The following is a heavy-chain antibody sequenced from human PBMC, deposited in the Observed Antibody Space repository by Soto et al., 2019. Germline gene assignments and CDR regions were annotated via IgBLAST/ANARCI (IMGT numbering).Heavy chain of an antibody. D-gene: IGHD6-13*01. Sequence: QVQLVESGGGVVQPGGSLRLSCAASGFTFSIYAMHWVRQAPGKGLEWVAVISFDGSQRYFAESVKGRFTISRDNSKNILFLQMDSLRAEETAVYYCASIAHLRRVIQATAAAGNRDATFDIWGQGTLVTVSS. J-gene: IGHJ3*02. V-gene: IGHV3-30*04. CDR3: ASIAHLRRVIQATAAAGNRDATFDI. CDR2: ISFDGSQR. CDR1: GFTFSIYA.